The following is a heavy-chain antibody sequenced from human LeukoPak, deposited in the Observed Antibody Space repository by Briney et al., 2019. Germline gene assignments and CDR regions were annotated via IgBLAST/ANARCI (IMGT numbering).Heavy chain of an antibody. CDR2: INSGSTI. CDR3: ARDRGFTTYDY. CDR1: GFTFSDYY. Sequence: GGSLRLSCSASGFTFSDYYMSWIRQAPGKGLEWVSYINSGSTIYYADSVKDRFTISRDNAKNSLYLQMNSLRAEDTAVYYCARDRGFTTYDYWGQGTLVTVSS. D-gene: IGHD3-22*01. J-gene: IGHJ4*02. V-gene: IGHV3-11*01.